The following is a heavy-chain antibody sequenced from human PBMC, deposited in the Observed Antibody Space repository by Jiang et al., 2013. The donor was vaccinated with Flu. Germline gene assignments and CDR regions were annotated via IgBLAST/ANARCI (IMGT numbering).Heavy chain of an antibody. CDR3: ARVSTSMVRELDAFDV. D-gene: IGHD5-18*01. J-gene: IGHJ3*01. V-gene: IGHV4-4*02. CDR1: GGSINSSNNW. CDR2: IHHSGRT. Sequence: GSGLVKPSGTLSLTCAVSGGSINSSNNWWSWVRQTPEKGLEWIGEIHHSGRTKYNPSLKSRVTVSIDKSKNQFSLKLSSVTAADMAVFYCARVSTSMVRELDAFDVWGQGTMVTVSS.